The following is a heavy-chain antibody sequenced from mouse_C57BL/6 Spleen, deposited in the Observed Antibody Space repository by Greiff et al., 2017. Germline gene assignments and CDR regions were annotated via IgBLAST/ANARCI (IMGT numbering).Heavy chain of an antibody. V-gene: IGHV1-54*01. CDR1: GYSFTNYL. CDR2: INPGSGGT. CDR3: ARRGIYSDFDY. Sequence: QVQLQQSGAELVRPGTSVKVSCKASGYSFTNYLIEWVKQRPGQGLEWIGVINPGSGGTNYNEKFKGKATLTADKSSSTAYMQLSSLTSEDSAVYFCARRGIYSDFDYWGQGTTLTVSS. D-gene: IGHD2-1*01. J-gene: IGHJ2*01.